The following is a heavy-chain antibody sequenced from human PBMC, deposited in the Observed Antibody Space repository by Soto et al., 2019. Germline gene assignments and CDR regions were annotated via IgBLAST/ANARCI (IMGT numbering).Heavy chain of an antibody. CDR3: AKNTVAENSFFFDY. D-gene: IGHD6-19*01. CDR1: GFTFSSYA. Sequence: GGSLRLSCAASGFTFSSYAMSWVRQAPGKGLDWVSMISGSGGSTDYADSVKGRFTISRDNSKNTLYLQMNSLRAEDTAVYYCAKNTVAENSFFFDYWGQGALVTVSS. CDR2: ISGSGGST. V-gene: IGHV3-23*01. J-gene: IGHJ4*02.